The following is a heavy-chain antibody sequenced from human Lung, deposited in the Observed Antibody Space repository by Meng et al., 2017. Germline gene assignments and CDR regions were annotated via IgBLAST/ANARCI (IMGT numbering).Heavy chain of an antibody. J-gene: IGHJ4*02. CDR3: ARGLGEAVVPRTMFDY. CDR1: GGSISSSNW. D-gene: IGHD2-2*01. Sequence: QVPLQESGPGLVKPSGTLSLTCGVSGGSISSSNWWSWVRQPPGKGLEWIGEIYHSGGTKYNPSLKSRVTISVDKSKNQFSLKLSSVTAADTAVYYCARGLGEAVVPRTMFDYWGQGTLDTVSS. V-gene: IGHV4-4*02. CDR2: IYHSGGT.